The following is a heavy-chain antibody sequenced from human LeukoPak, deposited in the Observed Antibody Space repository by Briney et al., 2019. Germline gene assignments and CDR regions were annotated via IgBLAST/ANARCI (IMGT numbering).Heavy chain of an antibody. Sequence: SETLSLTCTVSGGALSSDSWSWVGQPRGKGLEGSGYIYYSGSTNYNPSLKSRVTISVDMSKNQFSLNLSSVTAADAAVYYCATHPPKVCTGGSCTDYWGQGTLVTVSS. J-gene: IGHJ4*02. D-gene: IGHD2-15*01. CDR1: GGALSSDS. CDR3: ATHPPKVCTGGSCTDY. CDR2: IYYSGST. V-gene: IGHV4-59*12.